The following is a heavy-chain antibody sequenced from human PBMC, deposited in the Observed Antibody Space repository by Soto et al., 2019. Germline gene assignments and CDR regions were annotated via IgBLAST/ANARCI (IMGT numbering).Heavy chain of an antibody. CDR3: ARQYYYDSSGYSQRHAFDI. CDR1: GYSFSTYA. Sequence: ASVKVSCKASGYSFSTYALHWVRQAPGQRLEWMGWINAATGNTSYAQKFQGRVTMTRDTSTSTVYMELSSLRSEDTAVYYCARQYYYDSSGYSQRHAFDIWGQGTMVTVSS. V-gene: IGHV1-3*01. CDR2: INAATGNT. D-gene: IGHD3-22*01. J-gene: IGHJ3*02.